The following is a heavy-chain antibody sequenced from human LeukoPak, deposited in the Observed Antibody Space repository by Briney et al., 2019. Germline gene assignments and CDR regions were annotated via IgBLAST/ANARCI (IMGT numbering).Heavy chain of an antibody. V-gene: IGHV3-13*01. D-gene: IGHD3-10*01. CDR1: GFTFSSYD. CDR2: IGTAGDT. Sequence: PGGSLRLSCAASGFTFSSYDMHWVRQATGKGLEWVSAIGTAGDTYYPGSVKGRFTTSRENAKNSLYLQMNSLRAGDTAVYYCARAGYYGSGSYSYYYGMDVWGQGTTVTVSS. CDR3: ARAGYYGSGSYSYYYGMDV. J-gene: IGHJ6*02.